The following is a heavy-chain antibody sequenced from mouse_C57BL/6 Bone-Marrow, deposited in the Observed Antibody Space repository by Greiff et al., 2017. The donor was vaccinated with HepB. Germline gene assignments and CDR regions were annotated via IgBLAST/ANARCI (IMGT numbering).Heavy chain of an antibody. CDR3: ARWDYGSSYDY. D-gene: IGHD1-1*01. Sequence: VKLQQPGAELVRPGSSVKLSCKASGYTFTSYWMHWVKQRPIQGLEWIGNIDPSDSETHYNQKFKDKATLTVDKSSSTAYMQLSSLTSEDSAVYYCARWDYGSSYDYWGQGTTLTVSS. CDR1: GYTFTSYW. CDR2: IDPSDSET. V-gene: IGHV1-52*01. J-gene: IGHJ2*01.